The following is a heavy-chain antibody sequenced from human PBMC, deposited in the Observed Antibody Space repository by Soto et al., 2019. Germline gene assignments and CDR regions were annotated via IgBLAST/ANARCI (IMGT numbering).Heavy chain of an antibody. CDR2: INPSGGST. D-gene: IGHD3-9*01. Sequence: ASVKVSCKASGYTFTSYYMHWVRQAPGQGLEWMGIINPSGGSTSYAQKFQGRVTMTRDTSTSTVYMELSSLRSEDTAVYYCARSARLRLRYFDWSYAAFDIWGQGTMVTVSS. V-gene: IGHV1-46*01. J-gene: IGHJ3*02. CDR3: ARSARLRLRYFDWSYAAFDI. CDR1: GYTFTSYY.